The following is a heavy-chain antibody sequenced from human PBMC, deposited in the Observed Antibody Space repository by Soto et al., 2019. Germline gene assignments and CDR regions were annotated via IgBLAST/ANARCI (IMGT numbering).Heavy chain of an antibody. J-gene: IGHJ6*02. CDR1: GFSLSHPRMG. V-gene: IGHV2-26*01. CDR3: SRVLYYAMED. CDR2: IYSNDEK. Sequence: QVTLKESGPVLVQTTEPLTLTCTVSGFSLSHPRMGVSWIRQPPGKALEWLAHIYSNDEKSYTTHLKSRLTISKDTSKTQVVLIMTNMDPVDTATYYCSRVLYYAMEDWGQGTTVTVSS.